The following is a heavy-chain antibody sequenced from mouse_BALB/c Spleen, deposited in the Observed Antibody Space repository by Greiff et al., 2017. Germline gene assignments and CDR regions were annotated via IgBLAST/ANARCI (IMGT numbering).Heavy chain of an antibody. J-gene: IGHJ3*01. CDR3: ARLGFAY. Sequence: QVQLQQPGAELVKPGTSVKLSCKASGYNFTSYWINWVKLRPGQGLEWIGDIYPGSGSTNYNEKFKGKATLTSDKSSSTAYMELSSLTSEDSAVYYCARLGFAYWGQGTLVTVSA. CDR2: IYPGSGST. CDR1: GYNFTSYW. V-gene: IGHV1-55*01.